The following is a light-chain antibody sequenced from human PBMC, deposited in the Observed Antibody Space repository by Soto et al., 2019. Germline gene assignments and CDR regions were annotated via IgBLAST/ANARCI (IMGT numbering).Light chain of an antibody. Sequence: EIVMTQSPATLSVSPGGRATLSCRASQSISGTLAGYQQKRGQAPRLLIHGASTRAPGFPARFSGSGSGTDFNLTISSLQYEDFAVYYCQQYNDWPWTFGQGTKVEIK. CDR3: QQYNDWPWT. J-gene: IGKJ1*01. V-gene: IGKV3-15*01. CDR2: GAS. CDR1: QSISGT.